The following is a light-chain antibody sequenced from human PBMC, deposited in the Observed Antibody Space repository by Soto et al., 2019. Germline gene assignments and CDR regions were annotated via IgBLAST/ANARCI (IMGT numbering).Light chain of an antibody. J-gene: IGKJ1*01. V-gene: IGKV3-15*01. CDR3: QQYNNWPRT. CDR1: QRVSSS. CDR2: GAS. Sequence: EVVITQSVATLSVSPEERATLSCRASQRVSSSLAWYQQKPGQAPRLLIYGASTRATGIPAWFSGSGSGTEFTLTISSLQSEDFAVYYCQQYNNWPRTFGQGTKV.